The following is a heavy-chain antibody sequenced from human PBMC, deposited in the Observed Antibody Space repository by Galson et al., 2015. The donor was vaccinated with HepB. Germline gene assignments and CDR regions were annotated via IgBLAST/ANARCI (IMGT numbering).Heavy chain of an antibody. Sequence: SLRLSCAASGFTFSDYYMTWIRQSPGKGLEWVSTSGTYTRYADSVRGRFTVSRDNTKNTLYLQIRSLRTEDTALYYCARDYHSSGWDWLAFDLWGRGTMVTVSS. CDR1: GFTFSDYY. CDR2: SGTYT. V-gene: IGHV3-11*05. J-gene: IGHJ3*01. D-gene: IGHD6-25*01. CDR3: ARDYHSSGWDWLAFDL.